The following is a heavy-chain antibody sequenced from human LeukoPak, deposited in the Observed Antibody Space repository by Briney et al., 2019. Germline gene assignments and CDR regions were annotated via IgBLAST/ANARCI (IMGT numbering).Heavy chain of an antibody. D-gene: IGHD6-6*01. Sequence: GESLKISCKGSGYSFTSYWIGWVRQMPGKGLEWMGIIYPGDSDTRYSPSFQGQVTISADKSISTAYLQRSSLKASDTAMYYCARRIAARPNWFDPWGQGTLVTVSS. CDR3: ARRIAARPNWFDP. CDR2: IYPGDSDT. V-gene: IGHV5-51*01. J-gene: IGHJ5*02. CDR1: GYSFTSYW.